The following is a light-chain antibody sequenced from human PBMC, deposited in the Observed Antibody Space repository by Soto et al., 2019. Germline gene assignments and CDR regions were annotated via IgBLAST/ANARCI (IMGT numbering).Light chain of an antibody. Sequence: DIVMTQSPDSLAVSLGERATINCKSSQSVLYSSNNKNYLAWYQQKPGQPPILLIYWASTRESGVPDRFSGSGSGTDFTLTISSLQAEDVAVYYCQQYYSTPRTFGQGTRVEIK. V-gene: IGKV4-1*01. CDR1: QSVLYSSNNKNY. J-gene: IGKJ1*01. CDR3: QQYYSTPRT. CDR2: WAS.